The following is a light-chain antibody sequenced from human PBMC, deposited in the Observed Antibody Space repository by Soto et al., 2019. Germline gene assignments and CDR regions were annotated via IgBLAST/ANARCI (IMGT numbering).Light chain of an antibody. Sequence: DIQMTQSPSTLSTSVGDRVTITCRASQIVGSRLAWYQQKPGKAPELLIYDASSLKIGVPSRFSGSGSGTDFTLTISSLQPDDFATYYCQQYNSFSLTFGGGTKVEIK. J-gene: IGKJ4*01. CDR3: QQYNSFSLT. V-gene: IGKV1-5*01. CDR1: QIVGSR. CDR2: DAS.